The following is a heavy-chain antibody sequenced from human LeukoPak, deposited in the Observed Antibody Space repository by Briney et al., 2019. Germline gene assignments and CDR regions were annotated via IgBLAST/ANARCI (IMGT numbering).Heavy chain of an antibody. J-gene: IGHJ4*02. CDR3: ASLASSSWNYFDY. V-gene: IGHV3-9*01. CDR1: GFTFDNYA. CDR2: ISWNSNNI. D-gene: IGHD6-13*01. Sequence: GGSLRLSCAASGFTFDNYAMHWVRQAPGKGLEWVSGISWNSNNIGYADSVKGRFTISRDNAKNSLNLQMNSLRAEDTAVYYCASLASSSWNYFDYWGQGTLVTVSS.